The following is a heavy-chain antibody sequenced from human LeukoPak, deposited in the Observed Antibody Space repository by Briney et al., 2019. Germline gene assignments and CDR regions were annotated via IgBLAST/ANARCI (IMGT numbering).Heavy chain of an antibody. V-gene: IGHV4-59*02. D-gene: IGHD3-3*01. CDR1: GASVSSHY. J-gene: IGHJ4*02. CDR2: VSYSGGT. Sequence: PSETLSLTCTVSGASVSSHYWSWLRQPPGKGLEWLGYVSYSGGTNYNPSLKSRVTISLDTSKDQFSLRLNSVTAADTAVYYCARLSTYYDFWSPLDYWGQGTLVTVSS. CDR3: ARLSTYYDFWSPLDY.